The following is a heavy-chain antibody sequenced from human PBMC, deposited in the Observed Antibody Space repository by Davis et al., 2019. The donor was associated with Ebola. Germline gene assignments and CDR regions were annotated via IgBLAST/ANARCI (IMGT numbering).Heavy chain of an antibody. Sequence: GGSLRLSCAASGFTFSSYWMSWVRQAPGKGLEWVSSISSSSSYIYYADSVKGRFTISRDNAKNSLYLQMNSLRAEDTAVYYCARGIVVVVAATRGSWFDPWGQGTLVTVSS. J-gene: IGHJ5*02. CDR2: ISSSSSYI. CDR1: GFTFSSYW. V-gene: IGHV3-21*01. D-gene: IGHD2-15*01. CDR3: ARGIVVVVAATRGSWFDP.